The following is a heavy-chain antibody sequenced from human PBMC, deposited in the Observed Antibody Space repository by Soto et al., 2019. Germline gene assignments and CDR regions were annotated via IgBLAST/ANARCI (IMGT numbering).Heavy chain of an antibody. J-gene: IGHJ3*02. V-gene: IGHV1-18*01. CDR1: GYTFTGYG. CDR3: ARVPDDYDAFDI. D-gene: IGHD4-17*01. CDR2: ISPYNGNT. Sequence: ASVKVSCKTSGYTFTGYGISWVRQAPGQGLEWMGWISPYNGNTNLVQKLQGRVTMTTDTSTSTAYMELSSLRSEDTAVYYCARVPDDYDAFDIWGQGTMVTVSS.